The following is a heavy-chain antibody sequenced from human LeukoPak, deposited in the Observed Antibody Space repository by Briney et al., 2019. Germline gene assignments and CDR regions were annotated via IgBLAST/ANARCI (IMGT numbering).Heavy chain of an antibody. Sequence: SETLSLTCTVSGGSISSYYWSWIRQPPGKGLEWIGYIYYSGSTYYNPSLKSRVTISVDTSRNQFSLKLSSVTAADTAVYYCAREVATYDSGFDYWGQGTLVTVSS. V-gene: IGHV4-30-4*01. D-gene: IGHD5-12*01. CDR2: IYYSGST. CDR3: AREVATYDSGFDY. J-gene: IGHJ4*02. CDR1: GGSISSYY.